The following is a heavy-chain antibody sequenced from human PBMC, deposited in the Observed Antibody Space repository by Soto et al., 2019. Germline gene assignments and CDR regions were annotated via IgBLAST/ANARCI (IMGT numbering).Heavy chain of an antibody. J-gene: IGHJ4*02. V-gene: IGHV3-30*03. Sequence: PGGSLRLSCEASGFTFSSYGMHWVRQAPGKGLEWVAVISYDGSNKYYADSVKGRFTISRDNSKNTLYLQMNSLRAEDTAVYYCPRGRGATMVSDYLVQGPLVTV. CDR1: GFTFSSYG. D-gene: IGHD1-26*01. CDR3: PRGRGATMVSDY. CDR2: ISYDGSNK.